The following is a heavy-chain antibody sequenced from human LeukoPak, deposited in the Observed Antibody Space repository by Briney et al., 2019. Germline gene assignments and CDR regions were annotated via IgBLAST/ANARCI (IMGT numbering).Heavy chain of an antibody. CDR3: ARVYSSGWYRSYYYYGMDV. CDR1: GFTFSSYW. CDR2: IKQDGSEK. V-gene: IGHV3-7*01. Sequence: PGGSLRLSCAASGFTFSSYWMSWVRQAPGKGLEWVASIKQDGSEKYYVDSVKGRFTISRDNAKNSLYLQMNSLRAEDTAVYYCARVYSSGWYRSYYYYGMDVWGQGTTVTVSS. D-gene: IGHD6-19*01. J-gene: IGHJ6*02.